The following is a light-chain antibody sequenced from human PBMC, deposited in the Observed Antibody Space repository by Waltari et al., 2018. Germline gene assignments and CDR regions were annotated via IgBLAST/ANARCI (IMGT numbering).Light chain of an antibody. J-gene: IGLJ2*01. CDR1: NSDVGNYNY. CDR3: CSYAGTSTLI. V-gene: IGLV2-23*02. Sequence: QSALTQPASVSGSPGQSITMSCTGTNSDVGNYNYVSWYQHHPGTAPKVIIFGVSKRPSGVSDRVLGSKSGNTASLTISGLQTEDEADYYCCSYAGTSTLIFGGGTKLTVL. CDR2: GVS.